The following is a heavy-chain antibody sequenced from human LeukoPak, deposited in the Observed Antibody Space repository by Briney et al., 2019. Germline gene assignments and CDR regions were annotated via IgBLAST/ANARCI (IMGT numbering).Heavy chain of an antibody. J-gene: IGHJ4*02. D-gene: IGHD3-10*01. CDR2: IYSGGST. CDR1: GFTVSSNY. CDR3: ARVRQGRPAFPDYFDY. V-gene: IGHV3-66*01. Sequence: GGSVRLSCAASGFTVSSNYMSWVHQAPGKGLEWVSVIYSGGSTYYADSVKGRFTISRDNSKNTLYLQMNSLRAEDTAVYYCARVRQGRPAFPDYFDYWGQGTLVTVSS.